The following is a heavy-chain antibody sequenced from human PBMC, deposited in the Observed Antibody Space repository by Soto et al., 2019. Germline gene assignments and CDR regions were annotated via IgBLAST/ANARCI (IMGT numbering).Heavy chain of an antibody. CDR1: GYTFTSYG. J-gene: IGHJ6*04. Sequence: QVQLVQSGAEVKKPGASVKVSCKASGYTFTSYGISWVRQAPGQGLEWMGWISAYNGNTNYAQKLQGRAKMTTDTSTITASMVLRSLSADDTAVYSSPSDRQVGIVVVPAAKFDCWGKGTTVTVSS. CDR3: PSDRQVGIVVVPAAKFDC. CDR2: ISAYNGNT. V-gene: IGHV1-18*01. D-gene: IGHD2-2*03.